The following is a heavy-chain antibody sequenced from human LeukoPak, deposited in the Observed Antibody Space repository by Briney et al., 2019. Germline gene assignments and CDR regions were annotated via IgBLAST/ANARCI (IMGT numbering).Heavy chain of an antibody. CDR2: ISAGGDGT. CDR1: GFTFNNYP. D-gene: IGHD2-2*01. Sequence: QAGGSLRLSCAASGFTFNNYPITWVRQAPGKGLEWVSAISAGGDGTYYADSVKGRFSISRDNSRNTLYLHMNSLSAEDTAVYYCAKVIVVPTVSGDYYYFDYWGQGTLVTVSP. V-gene: IGHV3-23*01. CDR3: AKVIVVPTVSGDYYYFDY. J-gene: IGHJ4*02.